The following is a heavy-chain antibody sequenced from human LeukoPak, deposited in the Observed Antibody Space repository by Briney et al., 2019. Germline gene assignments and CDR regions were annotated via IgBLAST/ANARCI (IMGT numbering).Heavy chain of an antibody. CDR1: GGTFSSYT. CDR2: IIPILGIA. D-gene: IGHD1-1*01. Sequence: SVKVSCKASGGTFSSYTISWVRQAPGQGLEWMGRIIPILGIANYAQKFQGRVTITADKSTSTAYMELSSLRPEDTAVYYCARGGTPVQLERGAWFDPWGQGTLVTVSS. J-gene: IGHJ5*02. CDR3: ARGGTPVQLERGAWFDP. V-gene: IGHV1-69*02.